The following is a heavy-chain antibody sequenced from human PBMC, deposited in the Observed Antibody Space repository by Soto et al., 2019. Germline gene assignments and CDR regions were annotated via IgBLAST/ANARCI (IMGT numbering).Heavy chain of an antibody. CDR2: MNPNSGNT. J-gene: IGHJ5*02. Sequence: QVQLVQSGAEVKKPGASVKVSCKASGYTFTSYDINWVRQATGQGLEWMGWMNPNSGNTGYAQKFQGRVTMTRNTSISTAYMELSSLRSEDTAVYYCARRPNWNGGLGFDPWGQGTLVTVSS. V-gene: IGHV1-8*01. D-gene: IGHD1-1*01. CDR3: ARRPNWNGGLGFDP. CDR1: GYTFTSYD.